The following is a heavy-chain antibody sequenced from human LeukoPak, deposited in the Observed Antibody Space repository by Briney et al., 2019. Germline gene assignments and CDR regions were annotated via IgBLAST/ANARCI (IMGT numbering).Heavy chain of an antibody. Sequence: PGGSLRLSCAASGFTFSSYAMSWVRQAPGKGVVWVSAISGSGGSTYYADSVKGRFTISRDNSKNTLYLQMNSLRAEDTAVYYCAKVVSSSGGYYFDYWGQGTLVTVSS. CDR3: AKVVSSSGGYYFDY. D-gene: IGHD6-6*01. V-gene: IGHV3-23*01. CDR1: GFTFSSYA. CDR2: ISGSGGST. J-gene: IGHJ4*02.